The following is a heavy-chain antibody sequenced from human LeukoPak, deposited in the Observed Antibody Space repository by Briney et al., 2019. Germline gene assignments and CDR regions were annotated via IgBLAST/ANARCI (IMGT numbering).Heavy chain of an antibody. CDR1: GFTFSSYW. V-gene: IGHV3-7*01. Sequence: GGSLRLSCAASGFTFSSYWMSWVRQAPGKGLEWVANIKQDGSEKYYVDSVKGRFTISRDNAKNSLYLQMNSLRAEDTAVYYCARDSSPYGDYILLDYWGQGTLVTVSS. CDR2: IKQDGSEK. J-gene: IGHJ4*02. CDR3: ARDSSPYGDYILLDY. D-gene: IGHD4-17*01.